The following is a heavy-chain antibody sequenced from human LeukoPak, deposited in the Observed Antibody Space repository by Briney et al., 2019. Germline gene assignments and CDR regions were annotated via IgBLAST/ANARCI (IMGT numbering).Heavy chain of an antibody. V-gene: IGHV1-46*01. CDR2: IVPSGGAT. D-gene: IGHD1-1*01. Sequence: ASVKVSCKASGYTFTNYYIHWVRQAPGQGLEWMGIIVPSGGATNYPQKLQGRVTMTRDTSTTTVYMELSSLNSDDTAIYYCAREEDGGTFDYWGQGTLVTVSS. J-gene: IGHJ4*02. CDR3: AREEDGGTFDY. CDR1: GYTFTNYY.